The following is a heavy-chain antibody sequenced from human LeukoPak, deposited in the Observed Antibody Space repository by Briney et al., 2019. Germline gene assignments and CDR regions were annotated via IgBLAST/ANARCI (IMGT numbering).Heavy chain of an antibody. D-gene: IGHD6-13*01. J-gene: IGHJ4*02. CDR3: ARLYSSSYSQTPKDY. CDR1: GGTFSSYA. Sequence: ASVKVSCKASGGTFSSYAISWVRQAPGQGLEWMGGITPIFGSANYAQKFQGRVTITADKSTSTAYMELSSLRSEDTAVYYCARLYSSSYSQTPKDYWGQGTLVTVSS. CDR2: ITPIFGSA. V-gene: IGHV1-69*06.